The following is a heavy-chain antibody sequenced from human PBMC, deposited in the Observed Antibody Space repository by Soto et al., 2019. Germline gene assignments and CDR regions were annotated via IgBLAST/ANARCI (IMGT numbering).Heavy chain of an antibody. J-gene: IGHJ5*02. CDR2: IYHSGST. CDR3: ARVPGP. D-gene: IGHD7-27*01. CDR1: GGSISRGGYS. V-gene: IGHV4-30-2*01. Sequence: TLSLTCAVSGGSISRGGYSWSWIRQPPGKGLEWIGYIYHSGSTYYNPSLKSRVTISVDRSKNQFSLKLSSVTAADTAVYYCARVPGPWGQGILVTAPQ.